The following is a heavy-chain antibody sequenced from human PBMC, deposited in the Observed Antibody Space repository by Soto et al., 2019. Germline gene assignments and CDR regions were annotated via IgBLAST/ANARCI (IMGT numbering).Heavy chain of an antibody. D-gene: IGHD2-2*01. J-gene: IGHJ6*02. CDR2: ISYDGSNK. Sequence: QVQLVESGGGVVQPGRSLRLSCAASGFTFSSYAMHWVRQAPGKGLEWVAVISYDGSNKYYADSVKGRFTISRDNSKNTLYLQMNSLRAEDTAVYYCARDIHIVVVPAASRPYYYGMDVWGQGTTVTVSS. V-gene: IGHV3-30-3*01. CDR1: GFTFSSYA. CDR3: ARDIHIVVVPAASRPYYYGMDV.